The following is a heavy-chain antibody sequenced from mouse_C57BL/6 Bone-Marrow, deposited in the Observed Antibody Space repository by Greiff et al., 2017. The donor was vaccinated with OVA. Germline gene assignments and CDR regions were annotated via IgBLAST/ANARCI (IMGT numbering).Heavy chain of an antibody. D-gene: IGHD1-1*01. V-gene: IGHV5-4*01. Sequence: DVKLVESGGGLVKPGGSLKLSCAASGFTFSSYAMSWVRQTPEKRLEWVATISDGGSYTYYPDNVKGRFTISRDNAKNNLYLQMSHLKSEDTAMYYCARDGYYGSSRDYFDYWGQGTTLTVSS. CDR3: ARDGYYGSSRDYFDY. CDR1: GFTFSSYA. CDR2: ISDGGSYT. J-gene: IGHJ2*01.